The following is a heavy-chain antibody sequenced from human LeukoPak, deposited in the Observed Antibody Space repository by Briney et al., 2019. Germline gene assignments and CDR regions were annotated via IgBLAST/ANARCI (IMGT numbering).Heavy chain of an antibody. CDR2: ISGSGGST. CDR3: ALHYGSGRTLDY. CDR1: GFTFSSYA. D-gene: IGHD3-10*01. J-gene: IGHJ4*02. Sequence: GGSLRLSCAASGFTFSSYAMSWVRQAPGKGLEWVSAISGSGGSTYYADSVKGRFTISRDNSKNTLYLQMNSLRAEDTAVYYCALHYGSGRTLDYWGQGTLVTVSS. V-gene: IGHV3-23*01.